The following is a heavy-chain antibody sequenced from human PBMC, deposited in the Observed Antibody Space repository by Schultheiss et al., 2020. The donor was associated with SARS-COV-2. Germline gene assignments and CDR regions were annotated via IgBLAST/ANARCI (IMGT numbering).Heavy chain of an antibody. CDR3: ARTSGPSYYDSSGYSSDEYFQH. D-gene: IGHD3-22*01. CDR1: GFTFSSYG. Sequence: GGSLRLSCAASGFTFSSYGMHWVRQAPGKGLEWVAVIWYDGSNKYYADSVKGRFTISRDNSKNTLYLQMNSLRAEDTAVYYCARTSGPSYYDSSGYSSDEYFQHWGQGTLVTVSS. V-gene: IGHV3-33*01. CDR2: IWYDGSNK. J-gene: IGHJ1*01.